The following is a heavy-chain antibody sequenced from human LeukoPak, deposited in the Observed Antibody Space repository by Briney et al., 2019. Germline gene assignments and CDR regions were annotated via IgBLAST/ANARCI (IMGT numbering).Heavy chain of an antibody. CDR3: TREYASSHSSGY. V-gene: IGHV3-11*01. Sequence: PGGSLRLSCAASGFPFSDYYMSWIRQAPGKGLEWVSYISTSGSTIHYADSVKGRFAISRDNAKNSLYLQMNSLRAEDTAVYYCTREYASSHSSGYWGQGTLVTVSS. CDR1: GFPFSDYY. CDR2: ISTSGSTI. D-gene: IGHD3-10*01. J-gene: IGHJ4*02.